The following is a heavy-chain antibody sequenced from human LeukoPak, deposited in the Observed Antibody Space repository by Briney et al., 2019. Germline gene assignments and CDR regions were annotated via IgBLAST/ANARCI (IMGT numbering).Heavy chain of an antibody. CDR3: ARAIAAGFGYYFDY. Sequence: PSETLSLTCTVSGGSISSYYWSWIRQPPGKGLEWIGYIYYSGSTNYNPSLKSRVTISVDTPKNQFSLKLSSVTAADTAVYYCARAIAAGFGYYFDYWGQGTLVTVSS. CDR1: GGSISSYY. J-gene: IGHJ4*02. D-gene: IGHD6-13*01. CDR2: IYYSGST. V-gene: IGHV4-59*01.